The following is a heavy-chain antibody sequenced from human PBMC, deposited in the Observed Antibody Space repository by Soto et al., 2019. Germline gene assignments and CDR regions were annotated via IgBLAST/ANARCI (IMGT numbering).Heavy chain of an antibody. V-gene: IGHV3-13*04. D-gene: IGHD3-22*01. CDR3: ARSPPGGYHYYYGLDV. CDR1: GFTFSSYD. CDR2: IGTAGDT. Sequence: EVQLVGSGGGLVQPGGSLRLSCAASGFTFSSYDMQWVRQGTGKGLEWVSAIGTAGDTYYPGSVKGRFTISRENAKNSLYLQMNSLRAGDTAVYYCARSPPGGYHYYYGLDVWGQGTTVTVSS. J-gene: IGHJ6*02.